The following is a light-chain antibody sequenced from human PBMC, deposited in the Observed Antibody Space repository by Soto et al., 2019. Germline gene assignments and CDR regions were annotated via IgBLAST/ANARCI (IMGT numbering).Light chain of an antibody. CDR1: QSVSSSY. Sequence: EIVLTQSPGTLSLSPGERATLSCRASQSVSSSYLAWYQQKPGQAPRPLIYDASSRATGIPDRFSGSGSGTDFTLTISRLEPEDFAVYYCQQYGSSITFGQGTRLEIK. CDR3: QQYGSSIT. CDR2: DAS. V-gene: IGKV3-20*01. J-gene: IGKJ5*01.